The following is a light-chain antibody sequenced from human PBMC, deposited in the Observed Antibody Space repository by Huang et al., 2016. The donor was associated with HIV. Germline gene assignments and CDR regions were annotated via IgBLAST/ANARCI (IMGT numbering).Light chain of an antibody. Sequence: DAVVTQSPLSLPVTPGEPASISCRSIQSLLHSNGFIYLEWYVHKPGQSPLLLSYLGSNRASGVPDRCSGSGSGTDFTLKISRVEAEDVGVYYCMQALQTPVFGPGTKVDIK. J-gene: IGKJ3*01. CDR3: MQALQTPV. CDR2: LGS. V-gene: IGKV2-28*01. CDR1: QSLLHSNGFIY.